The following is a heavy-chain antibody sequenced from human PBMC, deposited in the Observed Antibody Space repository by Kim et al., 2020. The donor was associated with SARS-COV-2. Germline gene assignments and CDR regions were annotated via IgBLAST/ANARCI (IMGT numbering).Heavy chain of an antibody. CDR3: ARGGVGYNWYYFDY. V-gene: IGHV4-59*01. J-gene: IGHJ4*02. D-gene: IGHD5-12*01. Sequence: SETLSLTCTVSGGSISSYYWSWIRQPPGKGLEWIGYIYYSGSTNYNPSLKSRVTISVDTSKNQFSLKLSSVTAADTAMYYCARGGVGYNWYYFDYWGQGTLVTVSS. CDR1: GGSISSYY. CDR2: IYYSGST.